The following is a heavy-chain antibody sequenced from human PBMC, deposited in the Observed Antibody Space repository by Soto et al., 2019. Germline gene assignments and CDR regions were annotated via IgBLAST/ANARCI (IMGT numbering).Heavy chain of an antibody. J-gene: IGHJ4*02. CDR2: IYHSGST. CDR3: ARAGGLGAVAVDY. CDR1: GGSISSGGYS. D-gene: IGHD6-19*01. V-gene: IGHV4-30-2*01. Sequence: QLQLQESGSGLVKPSQTLSLTCAVSGGSISSGGYSWSWIRQPPGKGLEWIGYIYHSGSTYYNPSHKNPVTISVDRSKNQSSLKLSSVTAADTAVYYCARAGGLGAVAVDYWGQGTLVTVSS.